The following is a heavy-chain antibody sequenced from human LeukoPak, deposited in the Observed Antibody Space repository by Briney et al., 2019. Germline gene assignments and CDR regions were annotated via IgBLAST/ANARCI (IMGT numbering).Heavy chain of an antibody. CDR2: ISAYNGNT. J-gene: IGHJ4*02. CDR3: ARGSYDSSGFPFWVDY. D-gene: IGHD3-22*01. Sequence: ASVKVSCKASGYTFTSYGISWVRQAPGQGLEWMGWISAYNGNTNYAQKLQGRVTITTDTSTSTAYMELRSLRSDDTAVYYCARGSYDSSGFPFWVDYWGQGTLVTVSS. CDR1: GYTFTSYG. V-gene: IGHV1-18*01.